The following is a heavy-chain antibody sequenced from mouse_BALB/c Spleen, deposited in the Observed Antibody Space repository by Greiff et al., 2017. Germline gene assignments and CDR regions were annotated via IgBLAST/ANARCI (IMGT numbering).Heavy chain of an antibody. V-gene: IGHV5-4*02. CDR2: ISDGGSYT. Sequence: EVKLMESGGGLVKPGGSLKLSCAASGFTFSDYYMYWVRQTPEKRLEWVATISDGGSYTYYPDSVKGRFTISRDNAKNNLYLQMSSLKSEDTAMYYCARGYFDVWGAGTTVTVSS. CDR3: ARGYFDV. J-gene: IGHJ1*01. CDR1: GFTFSDYY.